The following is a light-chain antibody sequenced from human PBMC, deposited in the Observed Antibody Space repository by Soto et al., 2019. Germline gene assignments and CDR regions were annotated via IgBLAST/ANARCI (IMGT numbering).Light chain of an antibody. CDR2: GAS. V-gene: IGKV3-15*01. CDR3: QQYNTWHPKMA. Sequence: VVTQSPATLSVFPGATATLSCRASQSVSSDLAWYPQRPGQAPRLLIYGASTRATGIPARFRGSGSGTEFRLNISSLQSEDFATYYCQQYNTWHPKMAFGRGTKVEIK. J-gene: IGKJ1*01. CDR1: QSVSSD.